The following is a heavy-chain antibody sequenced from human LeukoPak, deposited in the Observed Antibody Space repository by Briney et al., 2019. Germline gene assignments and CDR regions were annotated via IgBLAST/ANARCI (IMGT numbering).Heavy chain of an antibody. CDR1: GGSISSYY. CDR3: ARDSYCRGGSCSFFY. V-gene: IGHV4-59*01. D-gene: IGHD2-15*01. Sequence: SETLSLTCTVSGGSISSYYWSWIRQPPGKGLEWIGFIYSSETTNYNPSLKSRVTISVDTSKNHFSLKLSSVTAADTAVYFCARDSYCRGGSCSFFYWGQGTLVTVSS. J-gene: IGHJ4*02. CDR2: IYSSETT.